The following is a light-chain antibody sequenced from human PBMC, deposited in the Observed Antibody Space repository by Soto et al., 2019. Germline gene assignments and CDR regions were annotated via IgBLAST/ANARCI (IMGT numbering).Light chain of an antibody. CDR2: GAS. V-gene: IGKV3-20*01. Sequence: EIVLTQSPGTLSLSPGERATLSCRASQSVSSSYLARYQQKSGQAPRLLIYGASSRATGIPDRFSGSGSGTDFTLTISRLEPEDFAVYYCQQYGSSRTFGQGNKVEIK. J-gene: IGKJ1*01. CDR1: QSVSSSY. CDR3: QQYGSSRT.